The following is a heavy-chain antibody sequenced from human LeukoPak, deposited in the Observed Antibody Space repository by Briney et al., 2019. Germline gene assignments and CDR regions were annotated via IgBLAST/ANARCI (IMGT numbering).Heavy chain of an antibody. D-gene: IGHD3-9*01. V-gene: IGHV4-59*01. J-gene: IGHJ3*02. CDR1: GGSISSYY. CDR2: IYYSGST. CDR3: ARAPYDILTRLGAFDI. Sequence: SETLSLTCTVSGGSISSYYWSWIRQPPGKGLEWIGYIYYSGSTNYNPSLKSRITISVDTSKNQFSLKLSSVTAADTAVYYCARAPYDILTRLGAFDIWGQGTMVTVSS.